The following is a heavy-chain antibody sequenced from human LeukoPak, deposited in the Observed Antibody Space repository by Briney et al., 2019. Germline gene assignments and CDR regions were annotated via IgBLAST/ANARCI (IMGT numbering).Heavy chain of an antibody. Sequence: ASVKVSCKASGYTFTSYGISWVRQAPGQGLEWMGWISAYNGNTNYAQKLQGRVTMTTDTSTSTAYMELRSLRSDDTAVYYCARDPLINYYDSSGYESYFDYWGQGTLVTVSS. V-gene: IGHV1-18*01. J-gene: IGHJ4*02. CDR3: ARDPLINYYDSSGYESYFDY. CDR2: ISAYNGNT. D-gene: IGHD3-22*01. CDR1: GYTFTSYG.